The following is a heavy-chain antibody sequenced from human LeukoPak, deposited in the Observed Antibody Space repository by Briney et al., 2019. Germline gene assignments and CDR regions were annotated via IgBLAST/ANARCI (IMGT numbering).Heavy chain of an antibody. Sequence: SETLSLTCAVSGYSISSGYYWGWIRQPPGQGLEWIGSIYHSGSTYYNPSLKSRVTVSVDTSKNQFSLRLSSVTPADTAVYFCARYYASQYYFDYWGQGTLVTVSS. V-gene: IGHV4-38-2*01. CDR3: ARYYASQYYFDY. J-gene: IGHJ4*02. CDR1: GYSISSGYY. D-gene: IGHD3-16*01. CDR2: IYHSGST.